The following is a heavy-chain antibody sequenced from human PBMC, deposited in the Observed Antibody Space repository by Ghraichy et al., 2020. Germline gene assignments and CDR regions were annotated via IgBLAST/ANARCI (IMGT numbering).Heavy chain of an antibody. CDR1: RFTFSLYG. J-gene: IGHJ6*03. D-gene: IGHD3-22*01. Sequence: GGSLRLSCAASRFTFSLYGMHWVRQAPGKGLEWVAIISFDGRHRYYADSVQGRFTISRDNSKNTLYLQMDSLRAEDTAVYYCAKDARGYYYDSSDYYVAPPGGYQYYYMDVWGKGTTVTVSS. CDR3: AKDARGYYYDSSDYYVAPPGGYQYYYMDV. CDR2: ISFDGRHR. V-gene: IGHV3-30*18.